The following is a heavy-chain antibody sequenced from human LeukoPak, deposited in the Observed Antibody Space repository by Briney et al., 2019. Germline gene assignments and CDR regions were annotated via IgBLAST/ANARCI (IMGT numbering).Heavy chain of an antibody. V-gene: IGHV3-7*01. Sequence: GGSLRLSCAASGFIFRTYWVTWVRQAPGMGLEWVANIGPDGSEKFYVDSVKGRFTISRDNAKNSLYLQMNSLRAEDTAVYYCARVRTEWYIDLWGRGTLVTVST. D-gene: IGHD2-8*02. CDR2: IGPDGSEK. CDR1: GFIFRTYW. J-gene: IGHJ2*01. CDR3: ARVRTEWYIDL.